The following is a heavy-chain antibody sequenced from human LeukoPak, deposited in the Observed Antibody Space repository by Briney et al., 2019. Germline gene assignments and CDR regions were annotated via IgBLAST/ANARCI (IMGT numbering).Heavy chain of an antibody. CDR3: ARHEGLGYCSSTSCSQFDY. Sequence: PSETPSLTCTVSGGSISSSSYYWGWIRQPPGKGLEWIGSIYYSGSTYYNPSLKSRVTISVDTSKNQFSLKLSSVTAADTAVYYCARHEGLGYCSSTSCSQFDYWGQGTLVTVSS. J-gene: IGHJ4*02. CDR2: IYYSGST. V-gene: IGHV4-39*01. D-gene: IGHD2-2*01. CDR1: GGSISSSSYY.